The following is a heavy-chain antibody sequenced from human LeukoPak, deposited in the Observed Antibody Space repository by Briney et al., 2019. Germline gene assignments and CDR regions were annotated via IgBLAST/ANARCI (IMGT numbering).Heavy chain of an antibody. J-gene: IGHJ6*03. Sequence: GGSLRLSCAASGFTFSSYEMNWVRQAPGKGLEWVSYISSSGSTIYYADSVKGRFTISRDNAKNSLYLQMNSLRAEDTAVYYCARVGSSSWGYYYYYMDVWGKGTTVTVSS. CDR2: ISSSGSTI. CDR1: GFTFSSYE. CDR3: ARVGSSSWGYYYYYMDV. D-gene: IGHD6-13*01. V-gene: IGHV3-48*03.